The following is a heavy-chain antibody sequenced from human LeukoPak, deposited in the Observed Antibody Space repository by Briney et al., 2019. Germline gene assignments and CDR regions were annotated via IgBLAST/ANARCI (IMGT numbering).Heavy chain of an antibody. CDR3: TTNIVVVPAAIRLLGDY. J-gene: IGHJ4*02. CDR1: GFTFSNAW. Sequence: PGGSLRLSCAASGFTFSNAWMSWVRQAPGKGLEWVGRIKSKTDGGTTDYAAPVKGRFTISRDDSKNTLYLQMNSLKTEDTAVYYCTTNIVVVPAAIRLLGDYWGQGTLVTVSS. CDR2: IKSKTDGGTT. D-gene: IGHD2-2*02. V-gene: IGHV3-15*01.